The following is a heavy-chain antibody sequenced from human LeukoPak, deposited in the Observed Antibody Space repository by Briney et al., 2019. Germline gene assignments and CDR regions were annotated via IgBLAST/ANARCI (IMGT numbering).Heavy chain of an antibody. J-gene: IGHJ4*02. Sequence: SETLSFTCTVSGGSISSISYYWGWIRQPPGRGLEWIGYIYYSGSTNYTPSLKSRVTISVDTSKNQFSLKLSSVTAADTAVYYCAREKIVGATTGYDYWGQGTLVTVSS. V-gene: IGHV4-61*01. CDR2: IYYSGST. CDR1: GGSISSISYY. D-gene: IGHD1-26*01. CDR3: AREKIVGATTGYDY.